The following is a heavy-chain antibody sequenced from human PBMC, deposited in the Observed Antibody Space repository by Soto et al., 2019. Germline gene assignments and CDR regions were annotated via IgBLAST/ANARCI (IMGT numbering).Heavy chain of an antibody. CDR2: ISYDGSNK. D-gene: IGHD2-2*01. J-gene: IGHJ4*02. V-gene: IGHV3-30-3*01. CDR3: ARDKSRRDIVVVPAAINCDY. Sequence: GKGLEWVAVISYDGSNKYYADSVKGRFTISRDNSKNTLYLQMNSLRAEDTAVYYCARDKSRRDIVVVPAAINCDYWGQGTLVTVSS.